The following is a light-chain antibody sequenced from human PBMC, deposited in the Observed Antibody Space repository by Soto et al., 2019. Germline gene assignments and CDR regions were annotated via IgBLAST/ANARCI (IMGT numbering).Light chain of an antibody. Sequence: QSVLTQPPSVSGAPGQRVTISCTGSSSNIGAGYDVHWYQQLPGTAPKLLIYGNSNRPSGVPDRFSGSKSGTSASLAITGLQAEDDAYYYGQSYDSSLSGSSVVFGGGTKLTVL. J-gene: IGLJ2*01. CDR1: SSNIGAGYD. V-gene: IGLV1-40*01. CDR3: QSYDSSLSGSSVV. CDR2: GNS.